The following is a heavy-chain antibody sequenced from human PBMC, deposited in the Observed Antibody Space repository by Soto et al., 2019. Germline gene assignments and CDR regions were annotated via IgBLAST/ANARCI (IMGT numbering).Heavy chain of an antibody. Sequence: GESLKISCKGSGYSFTSYWIGWVRQMPGKGLEWMGIIYPGDSDTRYSPPFQGQVTISADKSISTAYLKWSSLKASDTGMYYCASRSYYYDSSGYYQDAFDIWGQGTMVTVSS. CDR1: GYSFTSYW. CDR2: IYPGDSDT. CDR3: ASRSYYYDSSGYYQDAFDI. J-gene: IGHJ3*02. D-gene: IGHD3-22*01. V-gene: IGHV5-51*01.